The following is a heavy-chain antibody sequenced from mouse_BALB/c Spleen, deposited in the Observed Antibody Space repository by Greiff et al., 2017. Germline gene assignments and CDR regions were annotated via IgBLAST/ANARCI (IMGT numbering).Heavy chain of an antibody. CDR1: GYTFTSYV. CDR2: INPYNDGT. CDR3: ARWDYGSSPWFAY. Sequence: VQLKESGPELVKPGASVKMSCKASGYTFTSYVMHWVKQKPGQGLEWIGYINPYNDGTKYNEKFKGKATLTSDKSSSTAYMELSSLTSEDSAVYYCARWDYGSSPWFAYWGQGTLVTVSA. V-gene: IGHV1-14*01. J-gene: IGHJ3*01. D-gene: IGHD1-1*01.